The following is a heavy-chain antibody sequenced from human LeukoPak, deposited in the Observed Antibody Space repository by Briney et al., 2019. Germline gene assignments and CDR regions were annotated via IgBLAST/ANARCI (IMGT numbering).Heavy chain of an antibody. CDR3: ASVYKHGMDV. CDR1: GYTVTSYY. D-gene: IGHD5-24*01. V-gene: IGHV1-46*01. CDR2: LNPSGGSS. Sequence: ASVKVSCKASGYTVTSYYMHWVRQAPGQGLEWMAILNPSGGSSNYAQKFQGRATLTRATSAGTVYMELSSLRSEDTAVYYCASVYKHGMDVWGQGTTVIVSS. J-gene: IGHJ6*02.